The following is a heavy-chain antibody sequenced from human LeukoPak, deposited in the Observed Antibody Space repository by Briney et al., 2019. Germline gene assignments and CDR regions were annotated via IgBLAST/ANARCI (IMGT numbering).Heavy chain of an antibody. V-gene: IGHV3-33*06. CDR1: GITFSRFG. D-gene: IGHD3-10*01. Sequence: SGRSLRLSCAASGITFSRFGMHWIRQAPGKGLEWVAFIWYDGSNKYYADSVKGRFTISRDNSNNTLYLQMNSLRADDTAVYYCAKGLWDYYGSGIMYYTMDVWGQGTTVTVSS. CDR3: AKGLWDYYGSGIMYYTMDV. J-gene: IGHJ6*02. CDR2: IWYDGSNK.